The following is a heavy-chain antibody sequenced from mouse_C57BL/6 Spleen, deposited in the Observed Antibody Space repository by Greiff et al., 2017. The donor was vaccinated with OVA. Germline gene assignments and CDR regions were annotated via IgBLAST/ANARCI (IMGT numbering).Heavy chain of an antibody. CDR3: ARNDYDARNFDY. CDR2: ISYDGSN. D-gene: IGHD2-4*01. J-gene: IGHJ2*01. V-gene: IGHV3-6*01. CDR1: GYSITSGYY. Sequence: EVKLQESGPGLVKPSQSLSLTCSVTGYSITSGYYWNWIRQFPGNKLEWMGYISYDGSNNYNPSLKNRISITRDTSKNQFFLKLNSVTTEDTATYYCARNDYDARNFDYWGQGTTLTVSS.